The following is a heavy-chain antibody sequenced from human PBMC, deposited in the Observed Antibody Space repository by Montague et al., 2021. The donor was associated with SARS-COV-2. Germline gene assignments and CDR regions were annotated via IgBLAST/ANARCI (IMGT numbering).Heavy chain of an antibody. CDR3: ARDSSSWGGALDY. V-gene: IGHV3-74*01. Sequence: SLRLSCAASGFTFRNYCMHWVRQAPGKGLVWVSRINNYGSSTSYADSVKGRFTISRDNAENTLYLQMNSLRVEDTAVYYCARDSSSWGGALDYWGQGTLVTVSS. J-gene: IGHJ4*02. CDR2: INNYGSST. D-gene: IGHD6-13*01. CDR1: GFTFRNYC.